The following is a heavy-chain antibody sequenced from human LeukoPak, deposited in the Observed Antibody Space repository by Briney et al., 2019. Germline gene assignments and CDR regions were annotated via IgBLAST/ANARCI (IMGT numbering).Heavy chain of an antibody. J-gene: IGHJ4*02. CDR2: IYTSGST. CDR1: GGSISSGSYY. V-gene: IGHV4-61*02. CDR3: ARGSYGPGSYYYYYFDY. D-gene: IGHD3-10*01. Sequence: PSETLSLTCTVSGGSISSGSYYWSWIRQPAGKGLEWIGRIYTSGSTNYNPSLKSRVTISVDTSKNQFSLKLSSVTAADTAVYYCARGSYGPGSYYYYYFDYWGQGTLATVSS.